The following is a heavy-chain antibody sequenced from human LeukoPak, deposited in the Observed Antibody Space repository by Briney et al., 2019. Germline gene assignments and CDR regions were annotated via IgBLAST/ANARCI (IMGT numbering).Heavy chain of an antibody. D-gene: IGHD3-9*01. V-gene: IGHV4-4*09. J-gene: IGHJ4*02. CDR1: GSIRGYY. CDR3: ARYYAILTGLDY. CDR2: IYNSGSP. Sequence: SETLSLTCTASGSIRGYYWIWIRQPPGRELEGIEYIYNSGSPNYEPSLKGRVTRSVDTSKDQVSLKLSSVTAADTAVYYCARYYAILTGLDYWGQGTLVTVSS.